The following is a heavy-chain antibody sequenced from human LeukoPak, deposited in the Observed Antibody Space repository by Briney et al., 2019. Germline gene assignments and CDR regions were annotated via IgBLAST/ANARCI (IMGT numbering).Heavy chain of an antibody. CDR3: ARDMDSSGWYIDAFDF. D-gene: IGHD6-19*01. CDR1: GFPFDVYA. V-gene: IGHV3-9*01. J-gene: IGHJ3*01. CDR2: NSWNSANI. Sequence: GGSLRLSCAASGFPFDVYAMHWVRQAPGKGLEWVSGNSWNSANIGYADSVKGRFTISRDNAKNSLYLQMSSLRAEDTALYFCARDMDSSGWYIDAFDFWGQGTMVAVSS.